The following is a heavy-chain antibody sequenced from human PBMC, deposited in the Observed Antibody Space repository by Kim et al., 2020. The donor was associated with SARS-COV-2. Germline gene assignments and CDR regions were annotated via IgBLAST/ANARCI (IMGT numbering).Heavy chain of an antibody. J-gene: IGHJ3*02. D-gene: IGHD6-13*01. V-gene: IGHV4-59*01. CDR3: AKGGSSWGGAFDI. Sequence: YDPSLESRVSISLDASKNQFSLKLNSGTIADTAVYYWAKGGSSWGGAFDIWGQGTLVTVSS.